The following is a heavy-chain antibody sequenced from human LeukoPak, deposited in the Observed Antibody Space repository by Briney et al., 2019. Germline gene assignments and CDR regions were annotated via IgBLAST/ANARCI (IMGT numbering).Heavy chain of an antibody. J-gene: IGHJ4*02. V-gene: IGHV3-23*01. CDR1: GFTFSSYA. CDR3: AKVERDYDSSGSCLDY. D-gene: IGHD3-22*01. CDR2: ISGSGGST. Sequence: GGSLRLSCAASGFTFSSYAMSWVRQAPGRGLERVSAISGSGGSTYYADSVKGRFTISRDNSKNTLYLQMNSLRAEDTAVYYCAKVERDYDSSGSCLDYWGQGTLVTVSS.